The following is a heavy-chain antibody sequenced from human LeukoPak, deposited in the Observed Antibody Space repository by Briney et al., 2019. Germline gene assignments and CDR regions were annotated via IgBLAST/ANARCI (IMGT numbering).Heavy chain of an antibody. Sequence: ASVKVSCKASGYTFTSYYMHWVRQAPGQGLEWMGKINPSGGSTSYAQNFQGRVTMTRDMSTSTVYMELSSLRSEDTAVYYCAKSRSSCSGGSCYPPHRFDYWGQGTLVTVSS. D-gene: IGHD2-15*01. V-gene: IGHV1-46*01. J-gene: IGHJ4*02. CDR3: AKSRSSCSGGSCYPPHRFDY. CDR1: GYTFTSYY. CDR2: INPSGGST.